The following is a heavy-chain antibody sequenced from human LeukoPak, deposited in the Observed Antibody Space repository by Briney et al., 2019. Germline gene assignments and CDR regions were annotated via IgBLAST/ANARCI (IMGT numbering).Heavy chain of an antibody. D-gene: IGHD1-26*01. CDR3: ARAVKWDY. Sequence: PGGSLRLSCSASGFSFTDYCMSWIRQSPGKGLEWVSYISSSGTTIYYADSVKGRFTISRDTAKNTLYLQMNSLRVEDTAVYYCARAVKWDYWGQGALVTVSS. V-gene: IGHV3-11*04. CDR2: ISSSGTTI. J-gene: IGHJ4*02. CDR1: GFSFTDYC.